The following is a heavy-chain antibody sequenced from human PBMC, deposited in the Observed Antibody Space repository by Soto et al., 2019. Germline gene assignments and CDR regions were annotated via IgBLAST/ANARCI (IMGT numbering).Heavy chain of an antibody. CDR2: FIPVFVAS. V-gene: IGHV1-69*13. J-gene: IGHJ6*02. CDR1: GSSFNNYA. Sequence: SVKVSCKASGSSFNNYAISWVRQAPGQGLEWVGGFIPVFVASSYAQKFQDRVTFSADESTRTAYMELRSLTSEDTAVYYCAREESVMGRGVTYYYGLDVWCQGTAVTVSS. D-gene: IGHD3-10*01. CDR3: AREESVMGRGVTYYYGLDV.